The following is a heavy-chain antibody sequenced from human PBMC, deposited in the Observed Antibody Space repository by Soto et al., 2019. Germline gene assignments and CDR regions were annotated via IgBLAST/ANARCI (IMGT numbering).Heavy chain of an antibody. CDR2: ISYDGSNK. D-gene: IGHD3-10*01. CDR3: ARASGTNYYYYGMAV. CDR1: GFTFSSYA. Sequence: QVQLVESGGGVVQPGRSLRLSCAASGFTFSSYAMHWVRQAPGKGLEWVAVISYDGSNKYYADSVKGRFTISRDNSKNALYLQMNSLRAEDTAVYYCARASGTNYYYYGMAVWGQGTTVTVSS. J-gene: IGHJ6*02. V-gene: IGHV3-30-3*01.